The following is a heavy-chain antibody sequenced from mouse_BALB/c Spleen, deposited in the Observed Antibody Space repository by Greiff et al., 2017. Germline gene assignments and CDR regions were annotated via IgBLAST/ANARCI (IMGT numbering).Heavy chain of an antibody. CDR1: GFNIKDTY. Sequence: VQLQQSGAELVKPGASLKLSCTASGFNIKDTYMHWVKQRPEQGLEWIGRIDPANGNTKYDPKFQGKATITADTSSNTAYLQLSSLTSEDTAVYYCARDYGSSLDYWGQGTTLTVSS. J-gene: IGHJ2*01. CDR2: IDPANGNT. CDR3: ARDYGSSLDY. D-gene: IGHD1-1*01. V-gene: IGHV14-3*02.